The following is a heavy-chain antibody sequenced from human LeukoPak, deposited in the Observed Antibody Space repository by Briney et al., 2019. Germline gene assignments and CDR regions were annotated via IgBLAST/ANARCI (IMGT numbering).Heavy chain of an antibody. CDR2: ISAYNGNT. V-gene: IGHV1-18*01. CDR3: ARGLYSGYDSLKNFDY. CDR1: GYTFTSYG. Sequence: GASVKVSCKASGYTFTSYGISWVRQAPGQGLEWMGWISAYNGNTNYAQKLQGRVTMTTDTSTSTAYMELRSLRSDDTDVYYCARGLYSGYDSLKNFDYWGQGTLVTVSS. J-gene: IGHJ4*02. D-gene: IGHD5-12*01.